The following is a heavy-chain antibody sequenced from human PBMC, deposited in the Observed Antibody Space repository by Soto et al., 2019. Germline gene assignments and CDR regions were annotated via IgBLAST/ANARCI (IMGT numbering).Heavy chain of an antibody. D-gene: IGHD2-2*01. V-gene: IGHV3-23*01. J-gene: IGHJ6*02. Sequence: GGSLRLSCAASGFTFSSYAMSWVRQAPGKGLEWVSAISGSGGSTYYADSVKGRFTISRDNSKNTLYLQMNSLRAEDTAVYYCAKKLTDVVVPAADMDYYYYYVMDVWGQGTTVTVSS. CDR1: GFTFSSYA. CDR3: AKKLTDVVVPAADMDYYYYYVMDV. CDR2: ISGSGGST.